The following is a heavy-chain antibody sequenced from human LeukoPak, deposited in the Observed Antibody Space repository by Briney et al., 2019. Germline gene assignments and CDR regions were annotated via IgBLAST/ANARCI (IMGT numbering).Heavy chain of an antibody. V-gene: IGHV3-23*01. CDR3: ARGWGAFDY. CDR1: GFTFSSFS. Sequence: GGSLRLSCAASGFTFSSFSMGWVRQAPGKGLEWVSHIGGSGDSTYYADSVKGRFTISRDNSKNTVYLQMNSLRAEDTAVYYCARGWGAFDYWGQGTLVTVSS. D-gene: IGHD1-26*01. CDR2: IGGSGDST. J-gene: IGHJ4*02.